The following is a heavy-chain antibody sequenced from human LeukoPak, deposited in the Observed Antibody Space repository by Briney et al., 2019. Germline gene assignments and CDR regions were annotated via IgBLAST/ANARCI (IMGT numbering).Heavy chain of an antibody. CDR1: GFTLSSYW. V-gene: IGHV3-9*01. Sequence: GGSLRLSCAASGFTLSSYWMHWVRQAPGKGLVWVSGISWNSGSIGYADSVKGRFTISRDNAKNSLYLQMNSLRAEDTALYYCANTGNSRGAYWGQGTLVTVSS. J-gene: IGHJ4*02. D-gene: IGHD2/OR15-2a*01. CDR2: ISWNSGSI. CDR3: ANTGNSRGAY.